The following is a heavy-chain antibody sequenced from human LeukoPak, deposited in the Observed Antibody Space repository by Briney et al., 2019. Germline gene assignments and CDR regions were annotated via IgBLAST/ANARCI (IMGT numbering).Heavy chain of an antibody. CDR3: ARQPHPVGALDY. Sequence: SETLSLTCTVSGGSISSYYRGWIRQPPGKGLEWIGYIYYSGSTNYNPSLKSRVTISVDTSKNQFSLKLSSVTAADTAVYYCARQPHPVGALDYWGQGTLVTVSS. D-gene: IGHD1-26*01. CDR1: GGSISSYY. J-gene: IGHJ4*02. CDR2: IYYSGST. V-gene: IGHV4-59*01.